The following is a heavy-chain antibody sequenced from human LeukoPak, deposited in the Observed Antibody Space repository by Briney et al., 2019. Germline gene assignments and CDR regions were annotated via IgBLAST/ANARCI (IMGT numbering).Heavy chain of an antibody. CDR1: GGSISIYY. CDR2: VYNSENT. V-gene: IGHV4-59*01. CDR3: ARGPDYGDYGDIDY. Sequence: SETLSLTCTVSGGSISIYYWSWIRQPPGKGLEWIGYVYNSENTNYNPSLKSRATISAGTSKNQFSLKLNSVTAADTAVYYCARGPDYGDYGDIDYWGQGTLVTVSS. J-gene: IGHJ4*02. D-gene: IGHD4-17*01.